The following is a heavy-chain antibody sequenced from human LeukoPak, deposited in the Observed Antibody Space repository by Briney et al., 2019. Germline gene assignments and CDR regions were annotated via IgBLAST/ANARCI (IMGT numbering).Heavy chain of an antibody. CDR3: AKDRRWESPHYLDS. CDR2: ISASGGST. V-gene: IGHV3-23*01. J-gene: IGHJ4*02. Sequence: GGSLRLSCAASGFTFSSSAMSWVRQVPGKGLEWVSGISASGGSTSYADSVRGRFTISRDNSKNTLYVQMNSLRDEGTAVYYCAKDRRWESPHYLDSWGQGTLVTVSS. CDR1: GFTFSSSA. D-gene: IGHD1-26*01.